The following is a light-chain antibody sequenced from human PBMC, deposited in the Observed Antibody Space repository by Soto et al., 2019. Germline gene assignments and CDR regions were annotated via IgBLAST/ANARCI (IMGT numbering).Light chain of an antibody. CDR2: RDY. Sequence: SYELNQPLSVSMALGQTATITCGGNNIGNKNVHWYQQKPGQAPVLVIYRDYNRPSGIPERFSGSNSGNTATLTISRAQAGDEADFYCQVWDYSTVLFGGGTKLTVL. CDR1: NIGNKN. V-gene: IGLV3-9*01. CDR3: QVWDYSTVL. J-gene: IGLJ2*01.